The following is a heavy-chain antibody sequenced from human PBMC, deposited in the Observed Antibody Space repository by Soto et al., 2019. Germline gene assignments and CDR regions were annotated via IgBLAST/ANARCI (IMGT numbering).Heavy chain of an antibody. CDR2: ITSANYP. Sequence: EVQLLESGGGFIQPGGSLRLFCAASGFTFSNYAMTWVRQAPGKGLEWVSTITSANYPFYEDTVKCRFTISRDNSKITQYLQMNSLRAEDTAVYYCAKTDKYNSQSSGWANRFDHWGQGTLVTVSS. D-gene: IGHD6-19*01. CDR1: GFTFSNYA. CDR3: AKTDKYNSQSSGWANRFDH. J-gene: IGHJ4*02. V-gene: IGHV3-23*01.